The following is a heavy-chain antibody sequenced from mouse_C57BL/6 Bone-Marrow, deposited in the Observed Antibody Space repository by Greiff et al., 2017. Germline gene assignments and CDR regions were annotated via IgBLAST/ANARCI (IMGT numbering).Heavy chain of an antibody. Sequence: EVQLQESGPGLVKPSQSLSLTCSVTGYSITSGYYWNWIRQFPGNKLECMGYISYDGSNNYNPSLKNRISITRDTSKNQFFLKLNSVTTEDTATYYGARAHYYGSSYYDYWGQGTTLTVSS. CDR2: ISYDGSN. CDR1: GYSITSGYY. CDR3: ARAHYYGSSYYDY. D-gene: IGHD1-1*01. J-gene: IGHJ2*01. V-gene: IGHV3-6*01.